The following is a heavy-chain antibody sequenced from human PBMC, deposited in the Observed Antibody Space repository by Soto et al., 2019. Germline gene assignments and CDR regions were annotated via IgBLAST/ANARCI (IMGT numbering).Heavy chain of an antibody. D-gene: IGHD3-3*01. CDR1: GYSFTSYW. J-gene: IGHJ5*02. CDR2: IYPGDSDT. V-gene: IGHV5-51*01. CDR3: ARLSGMGFLEWLLNPAWFDP. Sequence: GGSLRLSCKGSGYSFTSYWIGWVRQMPGKGLEWMGIIYPGDSDTRYSPSFQGQVTISADKSISTAYLQWSSLKASDTAMYYCARLSGMGFLEWLLNPAWFDPWGQGTLVTVSS.